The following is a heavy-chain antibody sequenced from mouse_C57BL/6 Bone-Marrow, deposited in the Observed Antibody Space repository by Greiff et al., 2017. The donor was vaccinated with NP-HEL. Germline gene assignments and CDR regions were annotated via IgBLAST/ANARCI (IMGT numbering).Heavy chain of an antibody. V-gene: IGHV10-1*01. CDR2: IRSKSNNYAT. CDR3: VRGTTVVASTDFDY. D-gene: IGHD1-1*01. CDR1: GFSFNTYA. J-gene: IGHJ2*01. Sequence: EVKLMESGGGLVQPKGSLKLSCAASGFSFNTYAMNWVRQAPGKGLEWVARIRSKSNNYATYYADSVKDRFTISRDDSESMLYLQMNNLKTEDTAMYYCVRGTTVVASTDFDYWGQGTTLTVSS.